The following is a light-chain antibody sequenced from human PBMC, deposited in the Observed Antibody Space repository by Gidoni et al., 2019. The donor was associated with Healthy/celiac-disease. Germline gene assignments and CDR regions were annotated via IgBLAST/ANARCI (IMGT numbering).Light chain of an antibody. J-gene: IGLJ2*01. CDR2: RNN. CDR1: SSNIGSHY. Sequence: QSVLTQPPSASGTPGQRVTISCSGSSSNIGSHYVYWYQQLPGTAPKLLIYRNNQRPSGVPDRFSGSKSGTSASLAISGLRSEDEADYYCAAWDDSLSGPGIGGGTKLTVL. CDR3: AAWDDSLSGPG. V-gene: IGLV1-47*01.